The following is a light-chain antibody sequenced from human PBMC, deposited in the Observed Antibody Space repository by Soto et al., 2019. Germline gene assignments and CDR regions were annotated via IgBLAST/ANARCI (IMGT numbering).Light chain of an antibody. CDR3: CSYAGIYTFV. V-gene: IGLV2-11*01. CDR2: DVS. CDR1: SSDVGGYNY. Sequence: QSALTQPRSVSGSPGQSVTISCTGTSSDVGGYNYVSWYQHHPGKAPKFMIYDVSKRPPGVPDRFSGSKSGNTASLTISGLQAEDEADYYCCSYAGIYTFVFGTGTKLTVL. J-gene: IGLJ1*01.